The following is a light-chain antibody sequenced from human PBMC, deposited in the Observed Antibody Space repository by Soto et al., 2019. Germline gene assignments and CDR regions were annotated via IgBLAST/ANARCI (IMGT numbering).Light chain of an antibody. J-gene: IGLJ3*02. V-gene: IGLV1-44*01. Sequence: QPVLTQPPSASGAPGQRVTISCSGSSSNIGSNPVNWYQQLPGTAPKLLIYTDNERPSGVPDRFSGSKSGTSASLAIGGLQSEDEADYYCATWDDSLSGPVFGGGTQLTVL. CDR3: ATWDDSLSGPV. CDR2: TDN. CDR1: SSNIGSNP.